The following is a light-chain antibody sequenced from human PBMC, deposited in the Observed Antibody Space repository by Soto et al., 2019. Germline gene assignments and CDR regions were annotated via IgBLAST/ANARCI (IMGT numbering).Light chain of an antibody. CDR2: NAS. J-gene: IGKJ1*01. CDR3: QQYGRSPPSWT. Sequence: EIVLTQSPGTLSLSPGERATLSCRASQSVSSSYLAWYQQKPGQPPRLLIFNASSRATGIPDRFSGGGSGTDFTLTISSLEPEDFAVYYCQQYGRSPPSWTFGQGTKVEIK. V-gene: IGKV3-20*01. CDR1: QSVSSSY.